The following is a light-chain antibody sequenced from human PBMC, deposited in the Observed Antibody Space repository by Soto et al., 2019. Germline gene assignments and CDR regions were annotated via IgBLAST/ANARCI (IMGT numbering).Light chain of an antibody. V-gene: IGKV3-20*01. CDR3: QQYGSSHMYT. CDR2: GAS. J-gene: IGKJ2*01. Sequence: EIVLTQSPGTLSLSPGERATLSCRASKSVSSSYLAWYQQKPGQAPRLLIYGASSRATGIPDRFSGSGSGTDFTLTISRLEPEDCAVYYCQQYGSSHMYTFGQGTELEIK. CDR1: KSVSSSY.